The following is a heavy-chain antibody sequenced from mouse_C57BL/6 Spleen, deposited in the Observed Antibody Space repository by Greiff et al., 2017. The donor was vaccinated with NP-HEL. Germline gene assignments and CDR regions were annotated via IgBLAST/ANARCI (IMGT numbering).Heavy chain of an antibody. D-gene: IGHD2-4*01. V-gene: IGHV5-16*01. Sequence: EVMLVESEGGLVQPGSSMKLSCTASGFTFTDYYMAWVRQVPEKGLEWVANINYDGSSTYYLDSLKSRFIISRDNAKNILYLQMSSLKSEDTATYYCARDWDDSRYWYFDVWGTGTTVTVSS. CDR2: INYDGSST. CDR3: ARDWDDSRYWYFDV. J-gene: IGHJ1*03. CDR1: GFTFTDYY.